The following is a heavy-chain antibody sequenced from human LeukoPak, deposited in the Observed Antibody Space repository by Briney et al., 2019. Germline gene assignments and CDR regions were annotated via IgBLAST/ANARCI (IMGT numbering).Heavy chain of an antibody. V-gene: IGHV3-23*01. J-gene: IGHJ4*02. CDR1: GXTFSSYA. D-gene: IGHD6-13*01. Sequence: PGGSLRLSCAASGXTFSSYAMSWVRQAPGKGQEWVSAISGSGGSTYYADSVKGRFTISRDNSKNTLYLQMNSLRAEDTAVYYCAKGQTRIAAAGRLDYWGQGTLVTVSS. CDR3: AKGQTRIAAAGRLDY. CDR2: ISGSGGST.